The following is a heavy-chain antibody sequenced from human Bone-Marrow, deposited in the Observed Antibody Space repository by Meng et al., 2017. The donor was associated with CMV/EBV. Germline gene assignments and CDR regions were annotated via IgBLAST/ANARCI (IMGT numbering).Heavy chain of an antibody. CDR1: GYTFTSYG. D-gene: IGHD1-1*01. J-gene: IGHJ4*02. V-gene: IGHV1-18*01. CDR2: ISAYNGST. Sequence: ASVKVSCKASGYTFTSYGISWVRQAPGQGLEWMGWISAYNGSTNYAQKFQGRVTMTTDTSISTAYMELTSLRSDDTAVYYCSRGLQRRPGAYWGQGTLVTVSS. CDR3: SRGLQRRPGAY.